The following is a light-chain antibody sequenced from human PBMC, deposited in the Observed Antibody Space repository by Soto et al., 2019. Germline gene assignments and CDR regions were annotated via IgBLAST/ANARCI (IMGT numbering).Light chain of an antibody. Sequence: DIQMAQSPSSLSASVGDRVTITCRASQSISSYLNWYQQKPGKAPKLLMSGASSLQSGVPSRFSGSGSGTDFTLTITSLQPDDFANYYCQPTYSIPFTFGPGTKVGIK. CDR2: GAS. J-gene: IGKJ3*01. V-gene: IGKV1-39*01. CDR1: QSISSY. CDR3: QPTYSIPFT.